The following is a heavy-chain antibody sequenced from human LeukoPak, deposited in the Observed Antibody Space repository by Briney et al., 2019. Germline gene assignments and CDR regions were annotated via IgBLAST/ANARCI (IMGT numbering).Heavy chain of an antibody. J-gene: IGHJ3*02. D-gene: IGHD3-22*01. V-gene: IGHV3-30*02. Sequence: GGSLRLSCAASGFTFSNYGMHWVRQAPGKGLEWVAFIRYDGRNKYYADSVKGRFTISRDNSKNTLYLQMNSLRAEDTAVYYCAKHPPDYYDSSGATDAFDIWGQGTMVTVSS. CDR2: IRYDGRNK. CDR3: AKHPPDYYDSSGATDAFDI. CDR1: GFTFSNYG.